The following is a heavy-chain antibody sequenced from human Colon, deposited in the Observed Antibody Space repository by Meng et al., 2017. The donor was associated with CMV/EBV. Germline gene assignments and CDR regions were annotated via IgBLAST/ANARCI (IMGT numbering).Heavy chain of an antibody. J-gene: IGHJ4*02. CDR2: ISGTAGNT. CDR3: AKIQRGNFDY. D-gene: IGHD3-10*01. CDR1: GFSVYSYA. Sequence: GGSLRLSCAASGFSVYSYALGWVRQAPGKGLEWVSAISGTAGNTYYADSVRGRFTISRDNSKDTLYLQLNNLRGDDTAVYYCAKIQRGNFDYWGQGTLVTVSS. V-gene: IGHV3-23*01.